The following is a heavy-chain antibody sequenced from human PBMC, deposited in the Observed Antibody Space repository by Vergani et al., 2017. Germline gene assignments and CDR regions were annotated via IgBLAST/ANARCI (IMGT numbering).Heavy chain of an antibody. J-gene: IGHJ4*02. CDR1: GFTFSSYG. CDR3: AKVDDSSGYYPHYFDY. D-gene: IGHD3-22*01. CDR2: IRYDGSNK. Sequence: VQLVESGGGVVQPGGSLRLSCAASGFTFSSYGMHWVRQAPGKGLEWVAFIRYDGSNKYYADSVKGRFTISRDNSKNTLYLQMNSLRAEDTAVYYCAKVDDSSGYYPHYFDYWGQGTLVTVSS. V-gene: IGHV3-30*02.